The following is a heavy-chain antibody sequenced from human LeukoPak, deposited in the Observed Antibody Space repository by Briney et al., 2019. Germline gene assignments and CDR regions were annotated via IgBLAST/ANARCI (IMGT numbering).Heavy chain of an antibody. D-gene: IGHD3-22*01. CDR3: AKRGVVIRVILVGFHKEAYYFDS. CDR1: GITLSNYG. J-gene: IGHJ4*02. CDR2: ISGSAGGT. V-gene: IGHV3-23*01. Sequence: PTGGSLRLSCAVSGITLSNYGMSWVRQAPGKGLEWVAGISGSAGGTNYADSVKGRFTISRDNPKNTLYLQMNSLRAEDTAVYFCAKRGVVIRVILVGFHKEAYYFDSWGQGALVTVSS.